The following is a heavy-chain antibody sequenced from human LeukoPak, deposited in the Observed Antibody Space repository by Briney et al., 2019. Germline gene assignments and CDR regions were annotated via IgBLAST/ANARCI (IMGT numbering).Heavy chain of an antibody. J-gene: IGHJ4*02. Sequence: GGSLRLSCAASGFTFSSYAMSWVRQAPGKGLEWVSAISGSGGSTYYADSVKGRFTISRDNSKNTLYLRMNSLRAEDTAVYYCAKDFRDGSSSFDYWGQGTLVTVSS. CDR1: GFTFSSYA. D-gene: IGHD6-6*01. CDR3: AKDFRDGSSSFDY. CDR2: ISGSGGST. V-gene: IGHV3-23*01.